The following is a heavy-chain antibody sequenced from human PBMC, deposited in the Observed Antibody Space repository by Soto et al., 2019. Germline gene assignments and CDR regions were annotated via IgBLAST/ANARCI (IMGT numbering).Heavy chain of an antibody. D-gene: IGHD6-13*01. CDR2: IYSGGST. J-gene: IGHJ6*02. V-gene: IGHV3-53*01. CDR1: GFTVSSNY. CDR3: ARSLLMELLDSSSWYVRYYYYGMDV. Sequence: EVQLVESGGGLIQPGGSLRLSCAASGFTVSSNYMSWVRQAPGKGLEWVSVIYSGGSTYYADSVKGRFTISRDNSKNTLYLQMNSLRAEDTAVYYCARSLLMELLDSSSWYVRYYYYGMDVWGQGTTVTVSS.